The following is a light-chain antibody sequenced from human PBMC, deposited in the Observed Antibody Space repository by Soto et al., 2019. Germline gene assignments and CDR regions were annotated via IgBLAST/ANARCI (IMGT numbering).Light chain of an antibody. J-gene: IGKJ1*01. Sequence: DIEMTQSPSSLSASAGDRVTISCRASQSVISYLTWYQQKPGQAPKLLIYAASSVASGVPARFSGSGSGTDFTLTISSLEPEDFATYYCQQSNSSPWTFGQGTKVEIK. CDR2: AAS. V-gene: IGKV1-39*01. CDR1: QSVISY. CDR3: QQSNSSPWT.